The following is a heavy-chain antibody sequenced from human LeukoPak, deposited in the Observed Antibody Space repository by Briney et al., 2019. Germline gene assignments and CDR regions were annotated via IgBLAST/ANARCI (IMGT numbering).Heavy chain of an antibody. CDR1: GVSFNDYY. D-gene: IGHD4-17*01. Sequence: SETLSLTCAVSGVSFNDYYWSWVRQTPGKGLEWIGEINHSGYTNDSPSLKSRFTLSIDTSRKQFSLNLRSVTVADSGIYYCTRMTTGHDYWGQGTLVTVSS. V-gene: IGHV4-34*10. CDR3: TRMTTGHDY. J-gene: IGHJ4*02. CDR2: INHSGYT.